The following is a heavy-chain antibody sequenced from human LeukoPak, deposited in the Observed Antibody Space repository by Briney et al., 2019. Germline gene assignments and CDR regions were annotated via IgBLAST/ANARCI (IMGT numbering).Heavy chain of an antibody. CDR3: ARQIASAGTAGFDF. CDR1: GGSISSYS. J-gene: IGHJ4*02. V-gene: IGHV4-4*07. D-gene: IGHD6-13*01. CDR2: FYSTGST. Sequence: SETLSLTCTASGGSISSYSWSWIRQAPGKGLELIARFYSTGSTNYNPSLKSRVTMSVDTSKNQFSLKLRSVTAADTAVYYCARQIASAGTAGFDFWGQGALVTVSS.